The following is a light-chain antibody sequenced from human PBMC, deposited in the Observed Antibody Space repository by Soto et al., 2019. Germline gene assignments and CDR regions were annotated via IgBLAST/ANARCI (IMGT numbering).Light chain of an antibody. CDR1: SSDVGGYNY. CDR3: SSYAGSSNV. V-gene: IGLV2-8*01. Sequence: QSALTQPPSASGSPGQSVTISCTGTSSDVGGYNYVSWYQQHPGKAPKLIIYAVNKWPSGVPDRFSGSKSGNTASLTVSGLQAEDEADYYCSSYAGSSNVFGTGTKVTVL. J-gene: IGLJ1*01. CDR2: AVN.